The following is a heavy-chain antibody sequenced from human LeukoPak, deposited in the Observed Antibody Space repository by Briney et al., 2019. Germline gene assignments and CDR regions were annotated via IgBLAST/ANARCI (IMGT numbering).Heavy chain of an antibody. CDR2: IKPSGGST. CDR3: ARVRDGYNDAYDI. Sequence: ASVKVSCKASGYTFTGYYMHWVRQAPRQGLEWMGIIKPSGGSTNYAQNFQGRVTMTSDTSTSTVYMELSGLRSEDTAVYYCARVRDGYNDAYDIWGQGTMVTVPS. V-gene: IGHV1-46*01. D-gene: IGHD5-24*01. J-gene: IGHJ3*02. CDR1: GYTFTGYY.